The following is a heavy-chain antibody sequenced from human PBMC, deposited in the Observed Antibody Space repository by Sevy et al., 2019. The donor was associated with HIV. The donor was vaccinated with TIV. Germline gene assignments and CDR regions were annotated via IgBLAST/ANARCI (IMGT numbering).Heavy chain of an antibody. CDR1: GFTFGDYA. V-gene: IGHV3-49*03. D-gene: IGHD6-19*01. Sequence: GGSLRLSCTASGFTFGDYAMSWFRQAPGKGLEWVGFIRSKAYGGTTEYAASVKGRFTISRDDSKSIAYLQMNSLKTEDTAVYYCTRTGWAQWLAPFDYWGQGTLVTVSS. J-gene: IGHJ4*02. CDR2: IRSKAYGGTT. CDR3: TRTGWAQWLAPFDY.